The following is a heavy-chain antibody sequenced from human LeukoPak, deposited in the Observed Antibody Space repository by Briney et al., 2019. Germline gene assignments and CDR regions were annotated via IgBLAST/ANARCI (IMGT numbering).Heavy chain of an antibody. J-gene: IGHJ5*02. V-gene: IGHV3-21*01. D-gene: IGHD6-19*01. CDR3: ARDRGLIAVAGTSEWFDP. CDR2: ISSSSSYI. Sequence: GGSLRLSCAASGFTFSSYSMNWVRQAPGKGLEWGSSISSSSSYIYYADSVKGRFTISRDNAKNSLYLQMNSLRAEDTAVYYCARDRGLIAVAGTSEWFDPWGQGTLVTVSS. CDR1: GFTFSSYS.